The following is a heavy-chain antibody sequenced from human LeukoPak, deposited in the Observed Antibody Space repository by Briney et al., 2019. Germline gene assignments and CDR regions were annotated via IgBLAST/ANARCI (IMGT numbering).Heavy chain of an antibody. Sequence: PSETLSLTCAVYGGSFSGYYWSWIRQPPGKGLEWIGEINHSGSTNYNPSLKSRVTISVDTSKNQFSLKLSSVTAVDTAVYYCARGPRATSLQYYFDYWGQGTLVTVSS. D-gene: IGHD2-2*01. CDR2: INHSGST. J-gene: IGHJ4*02. CDR1: GGSFSGYY. V-gene: IGHV4-34*01. CDR3: ARGPRATSLQYYFDY.